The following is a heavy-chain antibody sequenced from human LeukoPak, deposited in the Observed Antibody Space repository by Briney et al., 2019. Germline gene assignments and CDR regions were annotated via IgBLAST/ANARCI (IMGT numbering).Heavy chain of an antibody. CDR3: ARNLWFGESSDAFDM. Sequence: ASVKVSCKAFGYTFTGYYIHWVRQGPGQGLEWMGWINPNINGTNYAQKFQGRVTMTRDTSISTAYMDMSSLRSDDTAVYYCARNLWFGESSDAFDMWGQGTMVTVSS. V-gene: IGHV1-2*02. J-gene: IGHJ3*02. CDR1: GYTFTGYY. CDR2: INPNINGT. D-gene: IGHD3-10*01.